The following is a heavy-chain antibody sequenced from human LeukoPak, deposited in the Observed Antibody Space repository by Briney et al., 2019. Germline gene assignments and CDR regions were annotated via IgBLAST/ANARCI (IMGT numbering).Heavy chain of an antibody. CDR3: TRRRRDGYNFDL. D-gene: IGHD5-24*01. CDR1: GGSISSYY. V-gene: IGHV4-59*01. J-gene: IGHJ4*02. CDR2: VFSSGST. Sequence: SETLSLTSTVAGGSISSYYWSWIRQPPGKGLEWIGYVFSSGSTTYNPPLKSRVTISVDTSKNQFSLELSSVTAADTAMYYCTRRRRDGYNFDLWGQGTLVTVSS.